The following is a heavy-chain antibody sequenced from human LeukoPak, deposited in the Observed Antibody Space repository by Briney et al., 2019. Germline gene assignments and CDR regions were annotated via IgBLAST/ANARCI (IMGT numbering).Heavy chain of an antibody. J-gene: IGHJ4*02. CDR1: GFTFSSYA. CDR3: AKVEIAVAGTPIGTSFDY. Sequence: GGSLRLSCAASGFTFSSYAMSWVRQAPRKGLEWVSAVSGSGGSTYYADSVKGRFTISRDNSKNTLYLQMNSLRAEDTAVYYCAKVEIAVAGTPIGTSFDYWGQGTLVTVSS. D-gene: IGHD6-19*01. CDR2: VSGSGGST. V-gene: IGHV3-23*01.